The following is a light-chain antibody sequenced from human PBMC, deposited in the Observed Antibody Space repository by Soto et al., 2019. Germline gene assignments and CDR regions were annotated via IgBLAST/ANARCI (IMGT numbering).Light chain of an antibody. Sequence: VLTQSPGTLSLSRGERATLSCRASERIYSAYLGWYQQKPGQAPRLLIYGTSSRATGITDRFSGSGSGTDFTLTISRLEPEDFAVYYCQQYGNSPITFGQGTRLEI. CDR3: QQYGNSPIT. J-gene: IGKJ5*01. CDR2: GTS. V-gene: IGKV3-20*01. CDR1: ERIYSAY.